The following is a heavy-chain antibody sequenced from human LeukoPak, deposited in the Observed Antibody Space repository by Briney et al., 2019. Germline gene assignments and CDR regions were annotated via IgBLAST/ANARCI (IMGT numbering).Heavy chain of an antibody. CDR2: IYYSGST. V-gene: IGHV4-39*01. J-gene: IGHJ4*02. CDR1: GGSISSSSYY. CDR3: ARLHYYYSGGYYSKSVTSTLLQY. Sequence: SETLSLTCTVSGGSISSSSYYWGWIRQPPGKGLEWIGSIYYSGSTYYNPSLESRVTISVDTSKNQFSLKLSSVTAADTAVYYCARLHYYYSGGYYSKSVTSTLLQYWGQGTLVTVSS. D-gene: IGHD3-22*01.